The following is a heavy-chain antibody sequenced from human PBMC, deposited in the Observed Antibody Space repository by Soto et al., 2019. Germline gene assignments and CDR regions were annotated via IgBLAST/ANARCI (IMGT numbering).Heavy chain of an antibody. CDR2: IYTSGST. D-gene: IGHD2-15*01. J-gene: IGHJ4*02. V-gene: IGHV4-4*07. CDR1: GGSISSYY. Sequence: QVQLQESGPGLVKPSETLSLTCTVSGGSISSYYWSWIRQPAGKGLEWIGRIYTSGSTNYNPSLKSRVTMSVDTSKNQFYLKLRSVTAADTAVYYCARGPEGKGPQGSYIYWGQGTLVTVSS. CDR3: ARGPEGKGPQGSYIY.